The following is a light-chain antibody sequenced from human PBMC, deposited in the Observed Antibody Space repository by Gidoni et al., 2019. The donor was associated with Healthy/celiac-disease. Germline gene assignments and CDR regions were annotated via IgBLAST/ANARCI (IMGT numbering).Light chain of an antibody. V-gene: IGLV2-23*01. CDR2: EGS. Sequence: QSALTQPASVSGSPGQSITISCTGTSSDVGRYNLVSWYQQHPGKAPKLMIYEGSKRPSGVSNRFSGSKSGNTASLTSSGLQAEDEADYYCCSYAGSSVVVFGGGTKLTVL. J-gene: IGLJ2*01. CDR3: CSYAGSSVVV. CDR1: SSDVGRYNL.